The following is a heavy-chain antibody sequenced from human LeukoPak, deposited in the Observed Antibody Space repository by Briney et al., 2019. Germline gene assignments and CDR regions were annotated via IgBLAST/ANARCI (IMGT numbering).Heavy chain of an antibody. D-gene: IGHD3-9*01. CDR1: GFTVRTNY. Sequence: GGSLRLSCTASGFTVRTNYMSWVRQAPEKGLEWVSVIYSSGDTYYADSVKGRFTISRDDSKNTLYLQMNSLRAEDTAVYYCARAYYDILTTDSWGQGTLVSVSS. CDR2: IYSSGDT. J-gene: IGHJ4*02. V-gene: IGHV3-66*01. CDR3: ARAYYDILTTDS.